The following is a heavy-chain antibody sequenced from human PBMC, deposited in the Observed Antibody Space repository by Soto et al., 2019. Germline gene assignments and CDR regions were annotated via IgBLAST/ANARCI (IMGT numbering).Heavy chain of an antibody. D-gene: IGHD3-16*02. CDR1: GGSVSSGSYY. Sequence: QVQLQESGPGLVKPSETLSLTCTVSGGSVSSGSYYWSWIRQPPGKGLEWIGYIYYSGSTNYNPSLKSRVTISVDTSKNQFSLKLSSVAAADTAVYYCARGTPGYIYWFDPWGQGTLVTVSS. CDR2: IYYSGST. J-gene: IGHJ5*02. CDR3: ARGTPGYIYWFDP. V-gene: IGHV4-61*01.